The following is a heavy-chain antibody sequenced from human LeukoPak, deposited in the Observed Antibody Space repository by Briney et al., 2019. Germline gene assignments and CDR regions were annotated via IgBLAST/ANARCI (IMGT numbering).Heavy chain of an antibody. D-gene: IGHD6-19*01. V-gene: IGHV3-48*01. CDR1: GVTFSSYS. J-gene: IGHJ6*02. Sequence: GGSLRLSCAASGVTFSSYSMNWVRQAPGKGLEWVSYISSSSSTIYYADSVKGRFTISRDNAKNSLYLQMNSLRAEDTAVYYCARENVAGTDYYYGMDVWGQGTTVTVSS. CDR3: ARENVAGTDYYYGMDV. CDR2: ISSSSSTI.